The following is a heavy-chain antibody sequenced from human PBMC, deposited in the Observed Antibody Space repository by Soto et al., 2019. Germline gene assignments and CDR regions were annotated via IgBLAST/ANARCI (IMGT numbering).Heavy chain of an antibody. D-gene: IGHD6-19*01. CDR2: IYSGGST. CDR1: GFTVSSNY. Sequence: GGSLRLSCAASGFTVSSNYMSWVRQAPGKGLEWVSVIYSGGSTYYADSVKGRFTISRDNSKNTLYLQMNSLRAEDTAVYYCARDYSSGWDYYFDYWGQGTLVTVSS. V-gene: IGHV3-53*01. CDR3: ARDYSSGWDYYFDY. J-gene: IGHJ4*02.